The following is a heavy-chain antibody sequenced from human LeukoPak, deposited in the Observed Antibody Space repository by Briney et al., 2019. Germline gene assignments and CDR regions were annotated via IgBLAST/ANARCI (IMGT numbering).Heavy chain of an antibody. CDR2: IYSSGSP. J-gene: IGHJ3*02. V-gene: IGHV4-4*09. D-gene: IGHD3-10*01. Sequence: ETLSLTCTVSGGAIGSFYWSWIRQPPGKGLEWIGYIYSSGSPTYNSSLGSRVTISVDTSQMQLSLQLTSVTAANTAVYYCAKGPLWMVRGAMDIWGQGTMVTVSS. CDR1: GGAIGSFY. CDR3: AKGPLWMVRGAMDI.